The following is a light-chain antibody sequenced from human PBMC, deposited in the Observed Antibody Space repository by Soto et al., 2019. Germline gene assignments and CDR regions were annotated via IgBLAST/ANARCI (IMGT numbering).Light chain of an antibody. Sequence: DIQMTQSPSTLSESVGDRLTITCLASKGISNWLAWYQQKPCKAPKLLIYDASTLESGVPSRFSGSGSGTEFILTISSLQYEDFAVYYCQQYNNWHPITFGQGTRLEIK. CDR3: QQYNNWHPIT. V-gene: IGKV1-5*01. J-gene: IGKJ5*01. CDR2: DAS. CDR1: KGISNW.